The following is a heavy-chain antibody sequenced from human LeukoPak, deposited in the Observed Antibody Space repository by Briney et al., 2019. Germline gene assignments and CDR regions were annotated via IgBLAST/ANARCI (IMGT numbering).Heavy chain of an antibody. Sequence: GESLKISCKGSGYSFSTYWIGWVRQMPGKGLEWMGFIYPGDSDTRYRPSFQGQVTISADKYISSAYLQWSSLKASDTAMYYCAKVVELATLTGDSYTYSYHMDVWGKGTAVTVSS. V-gene: IGHV5-51*01. CDR1: GYSFSTYW. CDR2: IYPGDSDT. D-gene: IGHD5-24*01. J-gene: IGHJ6*03. CDR3: AKVVELATLTGDSYTYSYHMDV.